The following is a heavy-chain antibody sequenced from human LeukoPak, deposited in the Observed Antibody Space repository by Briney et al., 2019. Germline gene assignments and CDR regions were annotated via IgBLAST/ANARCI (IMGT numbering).Heavy chain of an antibody. CDR3: ARSNQADDY. Sequence: GGSLRLSCAASGFTFSSYWMRWVRQVPGEGLGWVARINPGGSSITYADSVKGRFTISRDNAKNTLYLQMDSLRAEDTGVYYCARSNQADDYWGQGTMVTVSS. CDR2: INPGGSSI. CDR1: GFTFSSYW. V-gene: IGHV3-74*01. D-gene: IGHD1-14*01. J-gene: IGHJ4*02.